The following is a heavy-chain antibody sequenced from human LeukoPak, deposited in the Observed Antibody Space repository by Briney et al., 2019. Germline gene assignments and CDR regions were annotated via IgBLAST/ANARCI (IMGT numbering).Heavy chain of an antibody. J-gene: IGHJ6*03. V-gene: IGHV3-30*02. CDR3: ARSTTHPYYNYMDV. D-gene: IGHD4-17*01. Sequence: GGSLRLSCAASGFIFSNYGMNWVRQAPGKGLEWVAFIRYDATKKYYADSVKGRFTISRDNAKNTLYLQMNSLRVEDTAVYYCARSTTHPYYNYMDVWGKGTTVTLSS. CDR1: GFIFSNYG. CDR2: IRYDATKK.